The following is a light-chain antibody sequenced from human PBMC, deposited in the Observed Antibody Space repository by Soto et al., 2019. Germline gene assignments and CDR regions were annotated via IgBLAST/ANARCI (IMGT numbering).Light chain of an antibody. V-gene: IGLV1-44*01. J-gene: IGLJ1*01. CDR3: ATWDDNLDGYV. Sequence: QSVLTQPPSASGAPGQRVTIACSGSRSNIGSNTVNWYQQLPGTAPKLLLYSHNRRPSGVPDRVSVSQSGTSASLAISGLQSEDEAEYYCATWDDNLDGYVFGTGTKVTVL. CDR2: SHN. CDR1: RSNIGSNT.